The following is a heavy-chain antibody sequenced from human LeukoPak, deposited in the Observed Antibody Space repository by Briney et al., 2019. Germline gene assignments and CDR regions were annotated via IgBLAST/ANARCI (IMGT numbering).Heavy chain of an antibody. V-gene: IGHV3-53*01. CDR1: GLTVSSSF. J-gene: IGHJ4*02. Sequence: PGGSLRLSCVASGLTVSSSFLAWVRQDPGRGLEWVSIIYAIGTTSYADSVKGRFTISRDNAKNTLYLQMNKLRAEDTAVYYCVRGTATHNFDRWGQGTLVSVSS. CDR3: VRGTATHNFDR. CDR2: IYAIGTT.